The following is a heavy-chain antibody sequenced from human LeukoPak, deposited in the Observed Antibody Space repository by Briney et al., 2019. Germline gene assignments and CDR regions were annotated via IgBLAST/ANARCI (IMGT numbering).Heavy chain of an antibody. CDR3: ARDLGMAVVTPYDI. Sequence: SETLSLTCTVSGGSISSGDYYWSWIRQPPGKGLEWIGYIYYSGSTYYNPPLKSRVTISVDTSKNQFSLKLSSVTAADTAVYYCARDLGMAVVTPYDIWGQGTMVTVSS. CDR2: IYYSGST. D-gene: IGHD4-23*01. J-gene: IGHJ3*02. V-gene: IGHV4-30-4*01. CDR1: GGSISSGDYY.